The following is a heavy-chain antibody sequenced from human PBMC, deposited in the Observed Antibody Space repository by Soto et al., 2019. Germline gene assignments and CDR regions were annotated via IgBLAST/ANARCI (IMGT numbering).Heavy chain of an antibody. CDR3: AKDPHSNSWYLDYFDY. CDR2: INPSGGTT. CDR1: GFSFSRFA. D-gene: IGHD6-13*01. Sequence: GGSLRLSCVVSGFSFSRFAMSWVRPGPGEGGDWGSGINPSGGTTHYAKSVKGRFTISRDNSKNTLYLQMNSLRAEDTAVYYCAKDPHSNSWYLDYFDYWGLGTLVTVSS. J-gene: IGHJ4*02. V-gene: IGHV3-23*01.